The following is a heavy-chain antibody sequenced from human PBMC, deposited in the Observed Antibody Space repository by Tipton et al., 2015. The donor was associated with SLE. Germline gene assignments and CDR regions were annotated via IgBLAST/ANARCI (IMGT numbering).Heavy chain of an antibody. V-gene: IGHV1-18*01. D-gene: IGHD5-12*01. CDR1: GYTFTSYG. Sequence: QVQLVQSGAEVKKPGASVKVSCKASGYTFTSYGISWVRQAPGQGLEWMGWISAYNGNTNYAQKLQGRVTMTTDTSTSTAYLELRSLRSDDTAVYYCARAPIVAPLSVRPFDYWGQGTLVTVSS. CDR2: ISAYNGNT. J-gene: IGHJ4*02. CDR3: ARAPIVAPLSVRPFDY.